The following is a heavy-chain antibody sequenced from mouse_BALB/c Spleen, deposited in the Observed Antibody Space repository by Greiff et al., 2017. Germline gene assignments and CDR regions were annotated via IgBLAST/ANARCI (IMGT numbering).Heavy chain of an antibody. CDR2: IDPENGNT. CDR1: GFNIKDYY. D-gene: IGHD2-4*01. Sequence: VQLQQSGAELVRPGALVKLSCKASGFNIKDYYMHWVKQRPEQGLEWIGWIDPENGNTIYDPKFKGKATLTVDTSSSTAYMQLSSLTSEDSAVYYCATDYDSPYWGQGTLVTVSA. J-gene: IGHJ3*01. V-gene: IGHV14-1*02. CDR3: ATDYDSPY.